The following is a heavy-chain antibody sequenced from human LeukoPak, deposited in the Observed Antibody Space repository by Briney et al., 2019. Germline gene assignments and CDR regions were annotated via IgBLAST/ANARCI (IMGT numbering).Heavy chain of an antibody. CDR3: ARVEYGSGSYYYYFDY. CDR1: GFTFSSYG. D-gene: IGHD3-10*01. Sequence: QAGGSLRLSCAASGFTFSSYGMHWVRQAPGKGLEWVAVISYDGSNKYYADSVKGRFTISRDNSKNTLYLQMNSLRAEDTAVYYCARVEYGSGSYYYYFDYWGQGTLVTVSS. J-gene: IGHJ4*02. V-gene: IGHV3-30*03. CDR2: ISYDGSNK.